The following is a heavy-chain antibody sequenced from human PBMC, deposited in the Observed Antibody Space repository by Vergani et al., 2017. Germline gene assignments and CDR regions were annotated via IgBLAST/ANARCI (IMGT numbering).Heavy chain of an antibody. CDR3: ASSMAGDGMDV. D-gene: IGHD6-6*01. CDR1: GGTFSSYT. CDR2: IIPILGIA. V-gene: IGHV1-69*02. Sequence: QVQLVHSGAEVKKPGSSVKVSCKASGGTFSSYTISWVRQAPGQGLEWMGRIIPILGIANYAQKFQGRVTITADKSTSTAYMELSSLRSEDTAVYYCASSMAGDGMDVWGQGTTVTVSS. J-gene: IGHJ6*02.